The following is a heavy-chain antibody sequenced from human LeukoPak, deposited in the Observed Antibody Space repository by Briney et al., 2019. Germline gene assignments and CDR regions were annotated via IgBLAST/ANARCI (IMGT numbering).Heavy chain of an antibody. CDR3: TTDLDDGAY. CDR2: IKSKTDGGTT. J-gene: IGHJ4*02. Sequence: GGTLRLSCEGFGFRFSHYGMNWVRQAPGKGLEWVGRIKSKTDGGTTDYAAPVKGRFTISRDDSKNTLYLQMNSLKTEDTAVYYCTTDLDDGAYWGQGTLVTVSS. CDR1: GFRFSHYG. V-gene: IGHV3-15*01. D-gene: IGHD3-16*01.